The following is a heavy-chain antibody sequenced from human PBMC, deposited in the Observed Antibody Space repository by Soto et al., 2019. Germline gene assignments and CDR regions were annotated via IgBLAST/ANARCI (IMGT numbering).Heavy chain of an antibody. CDR2: ISSSGSTI. Sequence: SLRLSCAASGFTFSDYYMNWIRQAPGKGLEWVSYISSSGSTIYYADSVKGRFTMSRDNAKNSLYLQMNSLRAEDTAVYYCARVGISIYFDYWGQGTLVTVSS. V-gene: IGHV3-11*01. CDR1: GFTFSDYY. J-gene: IGHJ4*02. CDR3: ARVGISIYFDY. D-gene: IGHD2-21*01.